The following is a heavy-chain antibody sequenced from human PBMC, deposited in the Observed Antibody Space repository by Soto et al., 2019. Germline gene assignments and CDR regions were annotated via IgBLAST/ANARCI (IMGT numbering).Heavy chain of an antibody. CDR1: GGSVSVYY. CDR3: ARGVGSSPPQY. D-gene: IGHD1-26*01. J-gene: IGHJ4*02. V-gene: IGHV4-59*02. CDR2: IYASGSP. Sequence: SETLSLTCTSSGGSVSVYYWSWIRQSTGQGLEWIGYIYASGSPYYNPSLRSRVTISADTSKNQISLKLTSPTAADTAVYYCARGVGSSPPQYWGRGTLVTVSS.